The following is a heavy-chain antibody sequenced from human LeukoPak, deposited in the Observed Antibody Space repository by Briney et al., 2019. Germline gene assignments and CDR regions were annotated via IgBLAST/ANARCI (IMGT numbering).Heavy chain of an antibody. V-gene: IGHV1-2*02. CDR2: INPNSGGT. D-gene: IGHD2-15*01. CDR3: ARGRYCSGGSCYYDY. CDR1: GYTFTGYY. Sequence: GASVTVSCTASGYTFTGYYMHWVRQAPGQGLEWMGWINPNSGGTNYAQKFQGRVTMTRDTSISTAYMELSRLRSDDTAVYYCARGRYCSGGSCYYDYWGQGTLVTVSS. J-gene: IGHJ4*02.